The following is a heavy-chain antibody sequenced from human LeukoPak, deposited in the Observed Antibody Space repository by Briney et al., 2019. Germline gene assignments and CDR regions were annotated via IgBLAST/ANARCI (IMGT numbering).Heavy chain of an antibody. J-gene: IGHJ4*02. Sequence: GGSLRLSCAASGFTFDDYAMHWVRQAPGKGLEWVSGISWNSGSIGYADSVKGRFTISRDNAKNTLYLQMNSLRAEDTAVYYCARDWDSRKIKQEDYWGQGTLVTVSS. V-gene: IGHV3-9*01. CDR3: ARDWDSRKIKQEDY. CDR1: GFTFDDYA. CDR2: ISWNSGSI. D-gene: IGHD1-14*01.